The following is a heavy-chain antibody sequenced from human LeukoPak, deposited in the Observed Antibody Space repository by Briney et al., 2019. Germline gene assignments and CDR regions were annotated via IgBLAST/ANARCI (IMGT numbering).Heavy chain of an antibody. J-gene: IGHJ3*02. D-gene: IGHD2-2*01. CDR1: GGYISSYY. Sequence: SETLSLTCTVSGGYISSYYWSWNRQPPGKGLEWLGDIFYSGSTSYNPSLNGRVTISIDTSKNQFSLKLSSVTAADTAVYYCASYCSSTSCTGAVGAFDIWGQGTMVTVSS. V-gene: IGHV4-59*12. CDR3: ASYCSSTSCTGAVGAFDI. CDR2: IFYSGST.